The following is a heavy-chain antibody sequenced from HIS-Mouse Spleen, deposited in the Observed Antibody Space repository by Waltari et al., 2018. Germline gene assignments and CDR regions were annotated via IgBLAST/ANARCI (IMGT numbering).Heavy chain of an antibody. CDR1: GFPFRSDA. Sequence: QVQLVESGGGVVQPGRSLRLSCAAAGFPFRSDAMHWVRQAPGKGLEWVAVISYDGSNKYYADSVKGRFTISRDNSKNTLYLQMNSLRAEDTAVYYCARGAVAGDAFDIWGQGTMVTVSS. V-gene: IGHV3-30*04. CDR2: ISYDGSNK. D-gene: IGHD6-19*01. J-gene: IGHJ3*02. CDR3: ARGAVAGDAFDI.